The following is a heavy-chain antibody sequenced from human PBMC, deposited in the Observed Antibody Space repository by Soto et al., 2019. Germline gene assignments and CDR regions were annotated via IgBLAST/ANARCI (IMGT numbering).Heavy chain of an antibody. CDR2: INHSGST. CDR3: ATKTAYYDFWSGYYRDGSGRHFDY. V-gene: IGHV4-34*01. D-gene: IGHD3-3*01. J-gene: IGHJ4*02. Sequence: QVQLQQWGAGLLKPSETLSLTCAVYGGSFSGYSCSWIRQPPGKGREWIGEINHSGSTNYNPSLTSRVPISVDTSKNQCSLKLSSVTAADTAVYYCATKTAYYDFWSGYYRDGSGRHFDYWGQGTLVTVSS. CDR1: GGSFSGYS.